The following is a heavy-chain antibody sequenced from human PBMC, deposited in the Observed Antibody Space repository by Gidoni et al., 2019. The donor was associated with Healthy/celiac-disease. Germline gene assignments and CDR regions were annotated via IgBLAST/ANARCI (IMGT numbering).Heavy chain of an antibody. CDR3: ARATSGYYTTPFDP. J-gene: IGHJ5*02. D-gene: IGHD3-22*01. Sequence: QAPGQGLEWMGWINPNSGGTNYAQKFQGRVTMTRDTSISTAYMELSRLRSDDTAVYYCARATSGYYTTPFDPWGQGTLVTVSS. V-gene: IGHV1-2*02. CDR2: INPNSGGT.